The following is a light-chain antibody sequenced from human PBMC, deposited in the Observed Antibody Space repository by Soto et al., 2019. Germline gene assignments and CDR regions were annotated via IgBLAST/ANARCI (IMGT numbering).Light chain of an antibody. CDR2: DVS. Sequence: DIPMTQSPSTLSASIGDTVTLTCRASQSLTGRLAWYQQKPGRPPKLLIYDVSISESGVPSRFSGSDSGTDFTLTISSLRPDDFATFCCEQYKVYPYTFGQGTRLDI. V-gene: IGKV1-5*01. J-gene: IGKJ2*01. CDR3: EQYKVYPYT. CDR1: QSLTGR.